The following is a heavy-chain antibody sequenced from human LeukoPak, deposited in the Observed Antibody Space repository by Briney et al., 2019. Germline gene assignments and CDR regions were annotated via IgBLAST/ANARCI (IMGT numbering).Heavy chain of an antibody. D-gene: IGHD3-10*01. CDR1: VYTFTSYG. V-gene: IGHV1-18*01. CDR3: ARGGGITMVRGVIIIRYYFDY. CDR2: ISAYNGNT. J-gene: IGHJ4*02. Sequence: ASVKVSCKASVYTFTSYGISWVRQAPGQGLEWMGWISAYNGNTNYAQKLQGRVTMTTDTSTSTAYMELRSLRSDDTAVYYCARGGGITMVRGVIIIRYYFDYWGQGTLVTVSS.